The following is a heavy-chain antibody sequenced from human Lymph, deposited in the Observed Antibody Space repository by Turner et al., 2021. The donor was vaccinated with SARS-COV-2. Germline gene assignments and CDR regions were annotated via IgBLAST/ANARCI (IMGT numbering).Heavy chain of an antibody. J-gene: IGHJ4*02. CDR3: ARDRDSSGWVDY. V-gene: IGHV3-30*04. CDR1: VLSFSSYA. D-gene: IGHD3-22*01. CDR2: ISYDGSDK. Sequence: QSQLAESGAGGVQPGRSLTLHCEASVLSFSSYAMHWVRQAPGKGLECVAFISYDGSDKYYADSVKGRFTFSRDNSKNTLYLQMNSLRAEDTAVYYCARDRDSSGWVDYWVQGTLVTVSS.